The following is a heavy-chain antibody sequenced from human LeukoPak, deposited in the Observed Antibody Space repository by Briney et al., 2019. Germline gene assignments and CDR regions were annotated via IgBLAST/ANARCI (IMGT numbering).Heavy chain of an antibody. J-gene: IGHJ4*02. Sequence: SETLSLTCTVSGGSISSYYWSWIRQPPGKGLEWIGFIFYSGNTNYNPSLKSRVTISVDTSKNQFSLKLSSVTAADTAVYYCARTYSSGWSLTQYFDYWGQGTLVTVSS. D-gene: IGHD6-19*01. CDR3: ARTYSSGWSLTQYFDY. CDR2: IFYSGNT. CDR1: GGSISSYY. V-gene: IGHV4-59*01.